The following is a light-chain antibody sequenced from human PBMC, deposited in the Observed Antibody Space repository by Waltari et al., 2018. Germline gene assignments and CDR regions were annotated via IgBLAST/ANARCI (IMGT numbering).Light chain of an antibody. Sequence: DIQMTQSPSSLPASVGDRVTITCQASQDITNYLNWFQQKPGKAPNLLIYDAPNLETGVPSRFSGSGSGTDFTFTISSLQPEEIATYYCQDYDNLPPLTFGGGTKVEIK. CDR2: DAP. CDR1: QDITNY. J-gene: IGKJ4*01. CDR3: QDYDNLPPLT. V-gene: IGKV1-33*01.